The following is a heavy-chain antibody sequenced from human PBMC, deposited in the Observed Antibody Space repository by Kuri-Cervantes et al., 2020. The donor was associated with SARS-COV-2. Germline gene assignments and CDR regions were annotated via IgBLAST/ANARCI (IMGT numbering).Heavy chain of an antibody. J-gene: IGHJ6*02. D-gene: IGHD5-18*01. Sequence: SETLSLTCTVSGGSISSADYYWSWIRQPPGKGLEWIGYIYYSGSTYYNSSLKSRITISVDTSKNQFSLKLSSVTAADTDVYYCVSCPGGLPYYYYGMDVWGQGTTVTVSS. CDR3: VSCPGGLPYYYYGMDV. CDR2: IYYSGST. CDR1: GGSISSADYY. V-gene: IGHV4-30-4*01.